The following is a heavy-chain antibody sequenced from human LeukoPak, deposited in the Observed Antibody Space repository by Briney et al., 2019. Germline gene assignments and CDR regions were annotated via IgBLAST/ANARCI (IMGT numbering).Heavy chain of an antibody. CDR3: AKGYQYSSSWESLLDY. Sequence: GGSLRLSCAASGFTFSSYGMHWARQAPGKGLEWVAVISYDGSNKYYADSVKGRFTISRDNSKNTLYLQMNSLRAEDTAVYYCAKGYQYSSSWESLLDYWGQGTLVTVSS. V-gene: IGHV3-30*18. CDR2: ISYDGSNK. CDR1: GFTFSSYG. J-gene: IGHJ4*02. D-gene: IGHD6-13*01.